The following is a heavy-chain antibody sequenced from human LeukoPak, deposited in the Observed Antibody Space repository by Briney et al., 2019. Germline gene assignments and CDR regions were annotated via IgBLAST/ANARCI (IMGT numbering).Heavy chain of an antibody. CDR1: GYTFTSYG. CDR2: ISAYNGNT. V-gene: IGHV1-18*01. Sequence: GASVKVSCTASGYTFTSYGISWVRQAPGQGLEWMGWISAYNGNTNYAQKLQGRVTMTTDTSTSTAYMELRSLRSDDTAVYYCAGELYDSSGYCGFDPWGQGALVTVSS. J-gene: IGHJ5*02. D-gene: IGHD3-22*01. CDR3: AGELYDSSGYCGFDP.